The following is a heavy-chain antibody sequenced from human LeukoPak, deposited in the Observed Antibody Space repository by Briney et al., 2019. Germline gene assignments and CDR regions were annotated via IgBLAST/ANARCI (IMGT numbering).Heavy chain of an antibody. D-gene: IGHD5-12*01. CDR1: GFTFSSYS. CDR3: ARREGYSGYDLKLSFDY. CDR2: ISSSSSYI. Sequence: GGSLRLSCAASGFTFSSYSMNWVRQAPGKGLEWVSSISSSSSYIYYADSVKGRFTISRDNAKNSLYLQMNSLRAEDTAVYYCARREGYSGYDLKLSFDYWGQGTLVTVSS. J-gene: IGHJ4*02. V-gene: IGHV3-21*01.